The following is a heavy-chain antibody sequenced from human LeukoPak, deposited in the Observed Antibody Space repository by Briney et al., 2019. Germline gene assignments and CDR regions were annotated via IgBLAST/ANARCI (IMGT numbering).Heavy chain of an antibody. Sequence: PGGSLRLSCAASGFTFSSYAMSWVRQAPGKGLEWVSAFSGSGGSTYYAGSVKGRFTISRDNSKNTLYLQMNSLRAEDTAVYYCAKTRYYYDSSGYYFDYWGQGTLVTVSS. CDR2: FSGSGGST. D-gene: IGHD3-22*01. CDR1: GFTFSSYA. J-gene: IGHJ4*02. CDR3: AKTRYYYDSSGYYFDY. V-gene: IGHV3-23*01.